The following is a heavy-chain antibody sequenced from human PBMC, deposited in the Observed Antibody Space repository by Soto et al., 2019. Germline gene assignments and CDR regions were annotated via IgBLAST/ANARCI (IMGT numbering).Heavy chain of an antibody. CDR3: GGYSSSWYWFDP. Sequence: PSETLSLTCTVSGGSISSSSYYWGWIRQPPGKGLEWIGSIYYSGSTYYNPSLKSRVTISVDTSKNQFSLKLSSVTAADTAVYYCGGYSSSWYWFDPWGQGTLVTVSS. CDR2: IYYSGST. CDR1: GGSISSSSYY. V-gene: IGHV4-39*01. D-gene: IGHD6-13*01. J-gene: IGHJ5*02.